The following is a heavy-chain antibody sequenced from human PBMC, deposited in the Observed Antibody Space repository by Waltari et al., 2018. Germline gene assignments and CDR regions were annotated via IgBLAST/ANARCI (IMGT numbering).Heavy chain of an antibody. V-gene: IGHV4-61*02. D-gene: IGHD6-13*01. J-gene: IGHJ4*02. Sequence: QVQLQESGPGLVKPSQTLSLTCTVSGGSISTGSYYWRWIRPPAGQGLEWIGRIYTSGSTNYNPSLKSRVTISVDTSKNQFSLKLSSVTAADTAVYYCARDRARRSIAAAGSYYFDYWGQGTLVTVSS. CDR3: ARDRARRSIAAAGSYYFDY. CDR2: IYTSGST. CDR1: GGSISTGSYY.